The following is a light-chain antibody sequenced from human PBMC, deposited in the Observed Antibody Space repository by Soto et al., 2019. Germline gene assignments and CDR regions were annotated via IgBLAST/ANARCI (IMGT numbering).Light chain of an antibody. CDR3: QQYGSSPRT. CDR1: PSVSNS. V-gene: IGKV3-20*01. CDR2: GAS. Sequence: IVYTQSPTTLSLSPGERATRSGRASPSVSNSLAWYQHKPGQAPRLLIYGASSRATGIPDRFSGSGSGTDFTLTISRLEPEDFAVYYCQQYGSSPRTFGQGTKVDIK. J-gene: IGKJ1*01.